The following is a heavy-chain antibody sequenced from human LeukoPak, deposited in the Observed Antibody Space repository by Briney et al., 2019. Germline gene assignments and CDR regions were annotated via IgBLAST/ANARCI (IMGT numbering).Heavy chain of an antibody. V-gene: IGHV3-7*04. CDR1: GFTLRNYW. CDR2: IKEAGRQK. Sequence: PGGSLRLSCAASGFTLRNYWMSWVRQAPGKWLEWVANIKEAGRQKYYVDSVRGRFTISRDNAKNPLYLQTNSLRVEDTAVYYCTTDPYDFGGQGTLVTVSS. D-gene: IGHD3-3*01. J-gene: IGHJ4*02. CDR3: TTDPYDF.